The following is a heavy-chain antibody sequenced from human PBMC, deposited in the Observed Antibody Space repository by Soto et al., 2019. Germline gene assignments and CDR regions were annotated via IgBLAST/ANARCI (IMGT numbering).Heavy chain of an antibody. D-gene: IGHD2-2*01. CDR1: GGSFSGYY. J-gene: IGHJ6*02. CDR2: INHSGST. Sequence: PSETLSLTCAVYGGSFSGYYWSWIRQPPGKGLEWIGEINHSGSTNYNPSLKSRVTISVDTSKNQFSLKLSSVTAADTAVYYCARGPRGDIVVVPAAPVGYYYGMDVWGQGTTVTVSS. CDR3: ARGPRGDIVVVPAAPVGYYYGMDV. V-gene: IGHV4-34*01.